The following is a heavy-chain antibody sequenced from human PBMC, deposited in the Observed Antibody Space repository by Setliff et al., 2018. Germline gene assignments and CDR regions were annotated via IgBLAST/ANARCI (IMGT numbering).Heavy chain of an antibody. V-gene: IGHV4-30-4*08. CDR2: IYYSGST. CDR3: AREPHYGDYLLDY. CDR1: GGSIRSGDNH. D-gene: IGHD4-17*01. Sequence: TLSLTCSVSGGSIRSGDNHWSWIRQPPGKGLEWIGYIYYSGSTYYNPSLKSRVTISVDTSKNQFSLKLSSVTAADTAVYYCAREPHYGDYLLDYWGQGTLVTVSS. J-gene: IGHJ4*02.